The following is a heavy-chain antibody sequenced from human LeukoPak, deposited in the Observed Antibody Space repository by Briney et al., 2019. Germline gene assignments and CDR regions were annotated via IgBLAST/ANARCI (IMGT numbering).Heavy chain of an antibody. CDR3: AKCVWQQLDYGMDV. V-gene: IGHV3-23*01. Sequence: GASLRLSCTANGFTFSSYAMSWVRQAPGQRLDWHSAISGSGGSTYYADSVKGRFTISRDNSKNTLYLQMNSLRAEDTAVYYCAKCVWQQLDYGMDVWGQGTTVTVSS. D-gene: IGHD6-13*01. CDR2: ISGSGGST. CDR1: GFTFSSYA. J-gene: IGHJ6*02.